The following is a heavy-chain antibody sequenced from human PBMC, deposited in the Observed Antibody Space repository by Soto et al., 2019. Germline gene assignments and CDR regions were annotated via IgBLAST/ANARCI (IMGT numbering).Heavy chain of an antibody. J-gene: IGHJ4*02. Sequence: GGSLRLSCAASGFTFSSYGMHWVRQAPGKGLEWVAVISYDGSNKYYADSVKGRFTIYRDNSKNTLYLQMNSLRAEDTAVYYCAKVGGSPWYFDYWGQGTLVTVSS. CDR1: GFTFSSYG. CDR2: ISYDGSNK. V-gene: IGHV3-30*18. CDR3: AKVGGSPWYFDY.